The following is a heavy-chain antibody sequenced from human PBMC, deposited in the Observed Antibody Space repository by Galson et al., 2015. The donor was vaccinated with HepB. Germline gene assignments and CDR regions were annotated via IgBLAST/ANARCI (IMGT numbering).Heavy chain of an antibody. CDR3: ARDHYPYYYDSSGYNYFDY. J-gene: IGHJ4*02. V-gene: IGHV1-18*01. CDR2: ISAYDGNA. CDR1: GYIFINYI. Sequence: SVKVSCKASGYIFINYIITWVRQAPGQGLEWMGWISAYDGNANYAQKFQGRVTMTTDTSTSTAYMELRSLRSDDTAVYYCARDHYPYYYDSSGYNYFDYWGQGTLVTVSS. D-gene: IGHD3-22*01.